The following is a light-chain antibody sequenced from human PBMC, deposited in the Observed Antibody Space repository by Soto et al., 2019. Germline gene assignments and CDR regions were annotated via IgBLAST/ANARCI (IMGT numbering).Light chain of an antibody. CDR2: GVT. V-gene: IGLV2-14*03. CDR1: HNDIGTYDY. CDR3: SAYTVSRTYV. J-gene: IGLJ1*01. Sequence: QSALTQPTSVSGSPGQSITISCTGNHNDIGTYDYVSWYQQHPGRAPRLLIYGVTTRPSGISDRFSASKSGLTASLTISGLQGEDEADYYCSAYTVSRTYVFGTGTKVTVL.